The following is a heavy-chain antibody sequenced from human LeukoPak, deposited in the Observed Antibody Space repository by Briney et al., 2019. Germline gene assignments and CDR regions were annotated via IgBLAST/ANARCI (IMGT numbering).Heavy chain of an antibody. CDR3: ARERYCTSTTCYVVVPFAY. CDR1: GFTFSTYY. Sequence: GGSLSLTCAASGFTFSTYYMTWVRQAPGKGLEWVAGVKQDGSENYYVDSVKGRFTISRDNSKNSLYLQMNSLRAEDTAVYFCARERYCTSTTCYVVVPFAYWGEGNLVSVAS. CDR2: VKQDGSEN. J-gene: IGHJ4*02. V-gene: IGHV3-7*01. D-gene: IGHD2-2*01.